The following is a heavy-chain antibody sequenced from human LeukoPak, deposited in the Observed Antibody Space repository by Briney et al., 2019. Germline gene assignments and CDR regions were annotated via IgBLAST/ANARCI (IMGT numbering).Heavy chain of an antibody. V-gene: IGHV3-30*01. CDR3: ARGDSSGQHDF. CDR2: ISPDGSNK. CDR1: GFAFSTYY. J-gene: IGHJ4*02. Sequence: GGSLRLSCAASGFAFSTYYIHWVRQAPGKGLEWLAVISPDGSNKYFADSVNGRFTISRDNSKNTIFLQMNSLRVEDTSIYYCARGDSSGQHDFWGQGALVTVSS. D-gene: IGHD3-22*01.